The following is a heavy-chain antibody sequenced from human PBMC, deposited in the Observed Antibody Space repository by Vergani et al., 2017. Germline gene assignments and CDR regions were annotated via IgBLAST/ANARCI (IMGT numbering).Heavy chain of an antibody. J-gene: IGHJ3*02. CDR2: ISGSGGST. CDR3: ATGYNTYYYDSSGYGGAFDI. CDR1: GFTFSSYA. Sequence: EVQLLESGGGLVQPGGSLRLSCAASGFTFSSYAMSWVRQAPGKGLEWVSAISGSGGSTYYAYSVKGRFTIFRDNSKNTLYLQMNSLRAEDTAVYYCATGYNTYYYDSSGYGGAFDIWGQGTMVTVSS. V-gene: IGHV3-23*01. D-gene: IGHD3-22*01.